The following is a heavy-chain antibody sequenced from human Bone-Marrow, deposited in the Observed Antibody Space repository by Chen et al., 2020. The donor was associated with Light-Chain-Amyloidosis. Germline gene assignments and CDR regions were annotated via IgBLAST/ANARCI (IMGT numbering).Heavy chain of an antibody. Sequence: QVQLQQWGAGLLKPSETLSLTCAVYGGSFSGYYWSWIRQPPGKGLEWIGEINHSGSTNYNPSLKSRVTISVDTSKNQFSLKLSSVTAADTAVYYCARGRRVYGGNSVRGAFDIWGQGTMVTVSS. V-gene: IGHV4-34*01. J-gene: IGHJ3*02. CDR1: GGSFSGYY. CDR3: ARGRRVYGGNSVRGAFDI. D-gene: IGHD4-17*01. CDR2: INHSGST.